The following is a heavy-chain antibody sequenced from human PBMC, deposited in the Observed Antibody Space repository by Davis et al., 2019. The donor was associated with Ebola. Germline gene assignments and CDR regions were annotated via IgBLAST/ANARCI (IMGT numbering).Heavy chain of an antibody. D-gene: IGHD5-12*01. CDR1: GGTFSIFG. CDR2: IIPTYATS. J-gene: IGHJ5*02. Sequence: SVKVSCKASGGTFSIFGINWVRQAPGQGLEWIGVIIPTYATSYYAQKFQGRVTIPADESTSTAYMELSSLRSEDTAVYYCARVAHPWGQGTLVTVSS. CDR3: ARVAHP. V-gene: IGHV1-69*13.